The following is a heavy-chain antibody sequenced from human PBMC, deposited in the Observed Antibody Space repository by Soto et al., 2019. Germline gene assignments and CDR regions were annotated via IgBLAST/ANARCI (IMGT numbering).Heavy chain of an antibody. Sequence: QVQLQQWGAGLLKPSETLSLTCAVYGGSFSGYYWTWIRQPPGTGLEWSGEINHSGSTNYNPSLKSRVTISVDTSRNQSSLKLTSVTAADTAVYYCARDKITGLFDYWGQGTLVTVSS. CDR2: INHSGST. J-gene: IGHJ4*02. CDR3: ARDKITGLFDY. V-gene: IGHV4-34*01. CDR1: GGSFSGYY. D-gene: IGHD2-8*02.